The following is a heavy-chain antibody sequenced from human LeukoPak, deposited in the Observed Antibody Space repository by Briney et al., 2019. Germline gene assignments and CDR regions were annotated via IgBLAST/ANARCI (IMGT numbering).Heavy chain of an antibody. V-gene: IGHV3-21*01. CDR2: ISSSSSYI. CDR3: ARAQTTVTTAWGAFDI. J-gene: IGHJ3*02. D-gene: IGHD4-4*01. CDR1: GFTFSSYS. Sequence: GGSLRLSCAASGFTFSSYSMNWVRQAPGKGLEWVSSISSSSSYIYYADSVKGRFTISRDNAKNSLYLQMNSLRAEDTAVYYCARAQTTVTTAWGAFDIWGQGTMVTVSS.